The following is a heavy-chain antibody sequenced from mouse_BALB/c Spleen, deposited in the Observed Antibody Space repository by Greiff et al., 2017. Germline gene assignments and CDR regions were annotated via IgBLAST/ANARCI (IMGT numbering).Heavy chain of an antibody. J-gene: IGHJ4*01. V-gene: IGHV3-2*02. Sequence: VQLKESGPGLVKPSQSLSLTCTVTGYSITSDYAWNWIRQFPGNKLEWMGYISYSGSTSYNPSLKSRISITRDTSKNQFFLQLNSVTTEDTATYYCARQAVVGGAMDYWGQGTSVTVSS. CDR3: ARQAVVGGAMDY. CDR1: GYSITSDYA. CDR2: ISYSGST. D-gene: IGHD1-1*01.